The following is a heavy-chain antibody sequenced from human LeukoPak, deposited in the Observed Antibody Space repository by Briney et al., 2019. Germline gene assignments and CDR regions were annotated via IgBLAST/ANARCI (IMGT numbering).Heavy chain of an antibody. CDR3: ATGRDYFGSGNNDAFDI. CDR1: GYTFTSYY. Sequence: ASVKVSCKASGYTFTSYYMHWVRQAPRQGLEWMGIINPSGGSTSYAQKFQGRVTMTRDTSISTAYMELSRLRSDDTAVYYCATGRDYFGSGNNDAFDIWGQGTMVTVSS. J-gene: IGHJ3*02. V-gene: IGHV1-46*01. CDR2: INPSGGST. D-gene: IGHD3-10*01.